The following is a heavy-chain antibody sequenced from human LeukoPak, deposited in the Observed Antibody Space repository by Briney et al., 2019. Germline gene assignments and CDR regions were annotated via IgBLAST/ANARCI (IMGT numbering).Heavy chain of an antibody. J-gene: IGHJ4*02. CDR1: GGSISSYY. D-gene: IGHD6-19*01. Sequence: PSETLSLTCTVSGGSISSYYWSWIRQPAGKGLEWIGRIYTSGTTNYNPSLKSRVTMSVDTSKNRFSLKVSSVTAADTAVYYCAYSSGWHFFDYWGRGTLVTVSS. V-gene: IGHV4-4*07. CDR2: IYTSGTT. CDR3: AYSSGWHFFDY.